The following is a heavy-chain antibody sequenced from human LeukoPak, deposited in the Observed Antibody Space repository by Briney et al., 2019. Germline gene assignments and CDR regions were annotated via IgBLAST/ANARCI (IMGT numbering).Heavy chain of an antibody. J-gene: IGHJ5*02. CDR2: IIHIHRIA. CDR3: ARVEDYYDSSGYYPTGFGGFDP. D-gene: IGHD3-22*01. Sequence: ASVKVSCKXSVGTFSSYTINWVRQSPGQGLEWMERIIHIHRIANYAQKFQGRVTITPDTSTSTAYMELSSLRSEDTAVYYCARVEDYYDSSGYYPTGFGGFDPWGQGTLVTVSS. V-gene: IGHV1-69*02. CDR1: VGTFSSYT.